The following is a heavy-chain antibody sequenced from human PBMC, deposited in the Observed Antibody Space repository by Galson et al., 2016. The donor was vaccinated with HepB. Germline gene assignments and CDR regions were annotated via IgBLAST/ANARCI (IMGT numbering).Heavy chain of an antibody. CDR3: ARERTENTVTNPVNY. CDR1: GFTFNTYA. D-gene: IGHD4-17*01. V-gene: IGHV3-30*04. Sequence: SLRLSCAASGFTFNTYALHWVRQAPGKGLEWVAVISYDGNYKYYADSVKGRFTISRDNSKNTLYLQMNSLTADDTAVYYCARERTENTVTNPVNYWGQGTLVTVPS. J-gene: IGHJ4*02. CDR2: ISYDGNYK.